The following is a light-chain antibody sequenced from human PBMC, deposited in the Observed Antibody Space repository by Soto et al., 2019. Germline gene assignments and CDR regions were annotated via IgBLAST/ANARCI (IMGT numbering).Light chain of an antibody. CDR1: QSFSSTY. CDR2: DAS. CDR3: QQYGSSPYWT. V-gene: IGKV3-20*01. Sequence: EIVLTQSPDTLSLSPGERATLSCRASQSFSSTYLAWYQQKPGQTPRLLIYDASIRATGIPDRFSGSGSGTDFTLTISRLEPEDFAVYYCQQYGSSPYWTFGQGTKVEIK. J-gene: IGKJ1*01.